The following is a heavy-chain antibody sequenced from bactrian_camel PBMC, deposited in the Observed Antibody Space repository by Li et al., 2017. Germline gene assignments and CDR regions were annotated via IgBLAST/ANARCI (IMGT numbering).Heavy chain of an antibody. J-gene: IGHJ4*01. V-gene: IGHV3S53*01. CDR1: GHTSSSGC. D-gene: IGHD6*01. CDR2: LDNVGST. Sequence: VQLVESGGGSVQAGRSLKLSCAASGHTSSSGCMAWFRQAPGKEREGVAVLDNVGSTNYADSVKGRFTISKDNAKNTLYLQMNSLVPEDTAMYYCAADSAVVPGEELLPDLNYWGQGTQVTVS. CDR3: AADSAVVPGEELLPDLNY.